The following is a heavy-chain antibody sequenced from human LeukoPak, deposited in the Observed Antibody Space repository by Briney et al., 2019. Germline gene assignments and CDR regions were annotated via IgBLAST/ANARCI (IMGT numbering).Heavy chain of an antibody. D-gene: IGHD2-21*02. J-gene: IGHJ4*02. CDR1: GFTFRSYA. CDR2: ISSSGGST. V-gene: IGHV3-23*01. Sequence: GGSLRLSCAATGFTFRSYAMTWVRQAPGKGLEWISAISSSGGSTYYADSVKGRFTISRDNSKNIMHLQMNSLRVEDTAVYYCAKCGSYCFYDYWGQGTLVTVSS. CDR3: AKCGSYCFYDY.